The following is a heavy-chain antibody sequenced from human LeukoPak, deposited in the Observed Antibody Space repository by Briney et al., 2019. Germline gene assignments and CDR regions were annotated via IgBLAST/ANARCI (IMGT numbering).Heavy chain of an antibody. CDR2: INHSGST. Sequence: SETLSLTCAVYGGSFSGYCWSWIRQPPGKGLEWIGEINHSGSTNYNPSLKSRVTISVDTSKNQFSLKLSSVTAADTAVYYCAGGIVVVAATGFDPWGQGTLVTVSS. CDR1: GGSFSGYC. D-gene: IGHD2-15*01. CDR3: AGGIVVVAATGFDP. J-gene: IGHJ5*02. V-gene: IGHV4-34*01.